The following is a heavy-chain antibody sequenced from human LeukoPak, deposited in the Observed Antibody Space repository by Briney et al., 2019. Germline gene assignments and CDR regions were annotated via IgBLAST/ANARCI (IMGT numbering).Heavy chain of an antibody. CDR2: IHISGST. CDR3: GRADRSGYFGNVVAFYI. D-gene: IGHD3-22*01. CDR1: GASINSGSYS. V-gene: IGHV4-61*02. J-gene: IGHJ3*02. Sequence: SQTLSLTCTVSGASINSGSYSWTWLRQPAGKGLEWIGRIHISGSTDYTPSLKRPFTISVDTSKNQFSLKLSSVTAADTGVYYCGRADRSGYFGNVVAFYIWGQGTMVTVSS.